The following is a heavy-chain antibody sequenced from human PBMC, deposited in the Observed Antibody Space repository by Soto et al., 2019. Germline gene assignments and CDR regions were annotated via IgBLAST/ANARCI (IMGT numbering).Heavy chain of an antibody. D-gene: IGHD5-12*01. Sequence: QVQLQESGPGLVKPSQTLSLTCTVSGGSISSGDYYWSWIRQPPGKGLEWIGYIYYSGSTYYNPSLKSRVTISVDTSKNQFSLKLSSVTAADTAVYYCARDIVATRGYYYYGMDVWGQGTTVTVSS. CDR1: GGSISSGDYY. J-gene: IGHJ6*02. CDR2: IYYSGST. V-gene: IGHV4-30-4*01. CDR3: ARDIVATRGYYYYGMDV.